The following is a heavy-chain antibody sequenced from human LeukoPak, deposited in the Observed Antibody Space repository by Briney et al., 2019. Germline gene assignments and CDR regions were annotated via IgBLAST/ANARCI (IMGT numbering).Heavy chain of an antibody. Sequence: GGSLRLSCAASGFTFSSYAMTWVRQAPGKGLEWVSGISNSGGFTYYADSVKGRLTISRDNSKNTVSLQMNSLRAEDTAVYYCAKDVRVGGGGMDVWGQGTPVTVSS. V-gene: IGHV3-23*01. D-gene: IGHD1-26*01. CDR2: ISNSGGFT. CDR3: AKDVRVGGGGMDV. J-gene: IGHJ6*02. CDR1: GFTFSSYA.